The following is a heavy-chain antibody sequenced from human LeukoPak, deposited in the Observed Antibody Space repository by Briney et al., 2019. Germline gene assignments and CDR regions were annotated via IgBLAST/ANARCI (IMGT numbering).Heavy chain of an antibody. Sequence: KASETRSLTCTVSGGSISSGDYYWSWIRQPPGKGLEWIGYIYYSGSTYYNPSLQSRVIISVDTSKNQFSLKLTSVTAADTAVYYCARALYSMTTVTTEYWFDYWGQGTLVTVSS. CDR2: IYYSGST. CDR3: ARALYSMTTVTTEYWFDY. J-gene: IGHJ4*02. D-gene: IGHD4-17*01. V-gene: IGHV4-30-4*01. CDR1: GGSISSGDYY.